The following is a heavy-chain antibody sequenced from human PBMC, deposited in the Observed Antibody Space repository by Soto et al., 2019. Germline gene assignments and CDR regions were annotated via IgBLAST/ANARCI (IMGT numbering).Heavy chain of an antibody. J-gene: IGHJ6*02. CDR3: ARERNYDTSGYSYYYGMDV. Sequence: QVQLQESGPGLVKPSQTLSLTCTVSGGSISSGGDYWSWIRQHPGKGLEWIGYIYYSGSTYYNPSLKSRVTISVDTSKNQFSLKPSSVTAADTAVYYCARERNYDTSGYSYYYGMDVWGQGTTVTVSS. CDR1: GGSISSGGDY. V-gene: IGHV4-31*03. CDR2: IYYSGST. D-gene: IGHD3-22*01.